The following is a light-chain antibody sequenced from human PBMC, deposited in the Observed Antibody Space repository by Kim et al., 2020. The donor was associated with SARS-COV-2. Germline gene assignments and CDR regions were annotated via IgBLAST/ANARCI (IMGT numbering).Light chain of an antibody. CDR1: QTVTSNY. J-gene: IGKJ1*01. Sequence: SPGERATLSCRPSQTVTSNYLAWYQQKPGQAPRLLIYGASSRATGIPDRFSGSGSGTDFTLTISRLEPEDFAVYYCQQYGSSPATFGQGTKVDIK. V-gene: IGKV3-20*01. CDR2: GAS. CDR3: QQYGSSPAT.